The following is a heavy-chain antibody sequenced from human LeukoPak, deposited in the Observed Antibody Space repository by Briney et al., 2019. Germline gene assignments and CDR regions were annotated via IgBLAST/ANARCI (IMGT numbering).Heavy chain of an antibody. Sequence: ASVRVSCKASGYTFSNYDINWVRQATGQGLEWMGWMSPNNGKTGYAQNLQGRVIMTRDTSISTAYMELRRLRIEDTAVYYCARGPPESSSSDSWGQGTLVTVSS. CDR3: ARGPPESSSSDS. CDR2: MSPNNGKT. J-gene: IGHJ4*02. CDR1: GYTFSNYD. V-gene: IGHV1-8*01. D-gene: IGHD6-13*01.